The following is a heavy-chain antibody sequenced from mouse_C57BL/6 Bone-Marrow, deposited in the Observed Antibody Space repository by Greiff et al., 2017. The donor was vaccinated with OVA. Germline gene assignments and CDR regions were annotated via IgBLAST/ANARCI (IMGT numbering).Heavy chain of an antibody. CDR2: IDPANDNT. V-gene: IGHV14-3*01. CDR3: ARGNFGSSFYAMDY. Sequence: EVQLQQSVAELVRPGASVKFSCTASGFTFKNTYMHWVKQRPEQGLEWIGRIDPANDNTTYAPKFQGKATMTADTSSNTAYLQLSSLSSEDTAVYCCARGNFGSSFYAMDYWGQGTSVTVSS. CDR1: GFTFKNTY. J-gene: IGHJ4*01. D-gene: IGHD1-1*01.